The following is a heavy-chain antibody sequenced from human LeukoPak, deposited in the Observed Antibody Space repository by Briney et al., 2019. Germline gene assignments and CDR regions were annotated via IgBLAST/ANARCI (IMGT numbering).Heavy chain of an antibody. CDR2: IYSGGST. CDR3: ARRAGGYSHPYDY. D-gene: IGHD4-23*01. V-gene: IGHV3-53*01. CDR1: GFTFDDYG. Sequence: GGSLRLSCAASGFTFDDYGMSWVRQAPGKGLEWVSLIYSGGSTYYADSVKGRFTISRDNSKNTLYLQMNSLRAEDTAVYYCARRAGGYSHPYDYWGQGTLVTVSS. J-gene: IGHJ4*02.